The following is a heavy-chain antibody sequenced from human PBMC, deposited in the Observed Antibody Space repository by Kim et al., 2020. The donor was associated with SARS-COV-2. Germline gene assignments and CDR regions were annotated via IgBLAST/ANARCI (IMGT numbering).Heavy chain of an antibody. CDR3: ARHSTNYGSGSYYRT. Sequence: TLSLTCTVSGGSISSSSYYWGWIRQPPGKGLEWIGSIYYSGSTYYNPSLKSRVTISVDTSKNQFSLKLSSVTAADTAVYYCARHSTNYGSGSYYRTWGQGTLVTVSS. J-gene: IGHJ5*02. CDR2: IYYSGST. D-gene: IGHD3-10*01. V-gene: IGHV4-39*01. CDR1: GGSISSSSYY.